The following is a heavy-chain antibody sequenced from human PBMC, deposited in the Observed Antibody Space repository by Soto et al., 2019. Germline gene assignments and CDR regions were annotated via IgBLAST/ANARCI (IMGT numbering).Heavy chain of an antibody. CDR2: INPNSGGT. J-gene: IGHJ6*03. V-gene: IGHV1-2*04. CDR3: ARERGHSGYDFGAYYYYYMDV. D-gene: IGHD5-12*01. CDR1: GYTFTGYY. Sequence: GASVKVSCKASGYTFTGYYMHWVRQAPGQGLEWMGWINPNSGGTNYAQKFQGWVTMTRDTSISTAYMELSRLRSDDTAVYYCARERGHSGYDFGAYYYYYMDVWGKGTTVTVSS.